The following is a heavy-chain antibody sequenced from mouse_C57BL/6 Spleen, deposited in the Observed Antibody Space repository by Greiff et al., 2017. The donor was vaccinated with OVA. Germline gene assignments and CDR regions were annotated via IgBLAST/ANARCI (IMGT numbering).Heavy chain of an antibody. CDR3: ARSSQGDYYAMDY. CDR2: IYPGDGDT. Sequence: QVQLQQSGPELVKPGASVKISCKASGYAFSSSWMNWVKQRPGKGLEWIGRIYPGDGDTNYNGKFKGKATLTADKSSSTAYMQLSSLTSEDSAVYFCARSSQGDYYAMDYWGQGTSVTVSS. CDR1: GYAFSSSW. V-gene: IGHV1-82*01. J-gene: IGHJ4*01.